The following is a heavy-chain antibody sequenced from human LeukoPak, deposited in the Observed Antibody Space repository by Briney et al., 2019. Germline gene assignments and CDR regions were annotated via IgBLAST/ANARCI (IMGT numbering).Heavy chain of an antibody. Sequence: PSQTLSLTCTVSGGSISSGGYYWSWIRQPPGKGLEWIGYIYYSGSTYYNPSLKSRVTISVDTSKNQFSLKLSSVTAADTAVYYCASNPYYYDSSGYFPWIYWGQGTLVTVSS. V-gene: IGHV4-30-4*01. CDR3: ASNPYYYDSSGYFPWIY. J-gene: IGHJ4*02. D-gene: IGHD3-22*01. CDR1: GGSISSGGYY. CDR2: IYYSGST.